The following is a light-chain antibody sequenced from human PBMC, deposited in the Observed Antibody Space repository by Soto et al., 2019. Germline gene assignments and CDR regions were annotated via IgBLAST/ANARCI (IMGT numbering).Light chain of an antibody. CDR2: EVI. CDR1: SGDVGAFGY. CDR3: SSYTTSSTWV. V-gene: IGLV2-14*01. J-gene: IGLJ3*02. Sequence: QSALTQPASVSGSPGQSITISCTGTSGDVGAFGYVSWYQQHPGKAPKLLIYEVINRPSGVSDRFSGSKSGNTASLTISGLQAEDEADYHCSSYTTSSTWVFGGGTKVTVL.